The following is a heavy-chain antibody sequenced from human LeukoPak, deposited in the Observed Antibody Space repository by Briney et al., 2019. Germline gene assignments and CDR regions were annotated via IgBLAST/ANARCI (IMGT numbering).Heavy chain of an antibody. J-gene: IGHJ5*01. CDR2: IIPIFGTA. Sequence: GASVTVSCTASGGTFSSYAISWVRQAPGQGLEWMGGIIPIFGTANYAQKFQGRVTITADESTSTAYMELSSLRSEDTAVYYCARDRYGSGSYFVSWGQGTLVTVSS. CDR1: GGTFSSYA. D-gene: IGHD3-10*01. V-gene: IGHV1-69*13. CDR3: ARDRYGSGSYFVS.